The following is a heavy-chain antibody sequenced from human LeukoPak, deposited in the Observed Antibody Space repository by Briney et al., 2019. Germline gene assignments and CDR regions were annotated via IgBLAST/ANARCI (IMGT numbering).Heavy chain of an antibody. J-gene: IGHJ5*02. CDR1: GFTFGDYA. Sequence: GGSLRLSCTASGFTFGDYAMSWFRQAPGKGLEWVSSISSSSSYIYYADSVKGRFTISRDNAKNSLYLQMNSLRAEDTAVYYCARESASSSGWYVLSWFDPWGQGTLVTVSS. CDR3: ARESASSSGWYVLSWFDP. CDR2: ISSSSSYI. D-gene: IGHD6-19*01. V-gene: IGHV3-21*01.